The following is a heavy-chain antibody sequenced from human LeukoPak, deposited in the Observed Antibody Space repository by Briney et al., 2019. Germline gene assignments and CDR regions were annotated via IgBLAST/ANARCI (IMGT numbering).Heavy chain of an antibody. CDR3: ARRGGSSSRRSPIDY. J-gene: IGHJ4*02. D-gene: IGHD6-6*01. CDR2: IKQDGSQR. Sequence: GGSLRLSCTASGFTFSDYWMTWVRQAPGKGPEWGANIKQDGSQRYYVDSVRGRFTISRDNAKNSLLLQMNGLRAEDTAVYYCARRGGSSSRRSPIDYWGQGTLVTVSS. CDR1: GFTFSDYW. V-gene: IGHV3-7*01.